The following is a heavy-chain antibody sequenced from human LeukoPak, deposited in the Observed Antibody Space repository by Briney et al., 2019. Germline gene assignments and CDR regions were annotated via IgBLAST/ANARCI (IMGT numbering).Heavy chain of an antibody. J-gene: IGHJ5*02. Sequence: PSETLSLTCTVSGGSISGSSYYWGWIRQPPGKGLEWIGSIYYSGSTYYNPSLKSRVTISVDTSKNQFSLKLSSVTAADTAVYYCARDSSGYYWFDPWGQGTLVTVSS. CDR1: GGSISGSSYY. CDR2: IYYSGST. CDR3: ARDSSGYYWFDP. V-gene: IGHV4-39*07. D-gene: IGHD3-22*01.